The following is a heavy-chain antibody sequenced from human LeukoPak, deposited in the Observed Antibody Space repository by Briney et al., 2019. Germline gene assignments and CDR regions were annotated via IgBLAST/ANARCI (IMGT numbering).Heavy chain of an antibody. Sequence: GRSLRLSCVASGFTFSSYGMHWVRQAPGKGLEWVAVISYDGSNKYYADSVKGRFTISRDSSKNTLYLQMNSLRAEDTAVYYCAKDMSSSWYAFDYRGQGTLVTVSS. CDR3: AKDMSSSWYAFDY. D-gene: IGHD6-13*01. CDR2: ISYDGSNK. CDR1: GFTFSSYG. V-gene: IGHV3-30*18. J-gene: IGHJ4*02.